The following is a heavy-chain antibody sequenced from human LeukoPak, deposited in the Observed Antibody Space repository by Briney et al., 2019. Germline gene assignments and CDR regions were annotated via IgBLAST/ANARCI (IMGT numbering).Heavy chain of an antibody. V-gene: IGHV3-9*01. D-gene: IGHD2-2*01. Sequence: GESLRLSCAASGFTFDDYAMHWVRQAPGKGLEWVSGISWNSGSIDYADSVKGRFTISRDNSKNTLYLQMNSLRAEDTAVYYCAKDWVAGEDIVVVPAAEAYWGQGTLVTVSS. J-gene: IGHJ4*02. CDR3: AKDWVAGEDIVVVPAAEAY. CDR1: GFTFDDYA. CDR2: ISWNSGSI.